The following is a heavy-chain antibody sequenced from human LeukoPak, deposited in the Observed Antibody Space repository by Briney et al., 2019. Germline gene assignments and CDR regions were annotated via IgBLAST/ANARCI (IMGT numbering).Heavy chain of an antibody. Sequence: SETLSLTCTVSGGSVSSGSYYWSWIRQPPGKGLEWIGYIYYSGSTDYNPSLKSRVTISVDTSKNQFSLKLSSVTAADTAVYYCARIRVADVYYFDYWGQGTLVTVSS. CDR2: IYYSGST. CDR3: ARIRVADVYYFDY. J-gene: IGHJ4*02. CDR1: GGSVSSGSYY. D-gene: IGHD6-19*01. V-gene: IGHV4-61*01.